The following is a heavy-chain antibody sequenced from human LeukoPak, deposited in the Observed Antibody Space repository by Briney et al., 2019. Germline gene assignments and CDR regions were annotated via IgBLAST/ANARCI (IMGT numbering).Heavy chain of an antibody. V-gene: IGHV1-8*02. J-gene: IGHJ4*02. D-gene: IGHD3-22*01. CDR1: GYTFTSYY. Sequence: ASVKVSCKASGYTFTSYYMHWVRQATGQGLEWMGWMNPNSGNTGYAQKFQGRVTMTRNTSISTAYMELSSLRSEDTAVYYCACTYYYDSSGILDYWGQGTLVTVSS. CDR2: MNPNSGNT. CDR3: ACTYYYDSSGILDY.